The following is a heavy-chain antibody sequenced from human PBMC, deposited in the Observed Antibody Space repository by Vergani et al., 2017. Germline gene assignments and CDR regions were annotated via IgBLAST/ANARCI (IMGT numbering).Heavy chain of an antibody. Sequence: EVQLVESGGGLVKPGGSLRLSCAASGFTFSSYSMNWVRQAPGKGLEWVSSISSSSSYIYYADSVKGRFTISRDNAKNSLYLQMNSLRAEDTAVYYCARVSGWPPNYYYGMDVWGQGTTVTVSS. J-gene: IGHJ6*02. CDR2: ISSSSSYI. V-gene: IGHV3-21*01. CDR3: ARVSGWPPNYYYGMDV. CDR1: GFTFSSYS. D-gene: IGHD6-19*01.